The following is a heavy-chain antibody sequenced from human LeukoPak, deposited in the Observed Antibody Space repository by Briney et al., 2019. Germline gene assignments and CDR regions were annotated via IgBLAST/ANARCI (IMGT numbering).Heavy chain of an antibody. CDR3: ARDSPRDNIVYYYYMDV. J-gene: IGHJ6*03. D-gene: IGHD3-16*02. V-gene: IGHV4-4*07. Sequence: PSETLSLTCTVSGASISSSCLNWVRQSAGQGLELIWRIYSSGTTNYNPSLRSRVTISVDKSKNQFSLNLTSVTAADTAIYYCARDSPRDNIVYYYYMDVWGKGTTVTVSS. CDR1: GASISSSC. CDR2: IYSSGTT.